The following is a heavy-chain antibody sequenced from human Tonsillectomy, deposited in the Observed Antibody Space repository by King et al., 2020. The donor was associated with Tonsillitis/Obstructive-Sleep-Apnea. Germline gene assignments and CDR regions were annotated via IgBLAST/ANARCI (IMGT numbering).Heavy chain of an antibody. J-gene: IGHJ4*02. CDR2: IKSKTDGGTT. CDR3: TFRHRSDIIVVPAAMFDY. V-gene: IGHV3-15*07. CDR1: GFTFSNAW. D-gene: IGHD2-2*01. Sequence: VQLVESGGGLVKPGGSLRLSCAASGFTFSNAWMNWVRQAPGKGLEWVGRIKSKTDGGTTDYAAPVKGRFTISRDDSKNTLYLQMNSLKTEDKAVYYCTFRHRSDIIVVPAAMFDYWGQGTLVTVSS.